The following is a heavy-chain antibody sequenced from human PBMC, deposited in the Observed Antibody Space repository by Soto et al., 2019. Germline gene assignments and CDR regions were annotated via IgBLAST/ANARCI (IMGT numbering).Heavy chain of an antibody. CDR1: GYTFTSYG. V-gene: IGHV1-18*01. J-gene: IGHJ4*02. Sequence: GASVKVSFKASGYTFTSYGISWVRQAPGQGLEWMGWISAYNGNTNYAQKLQGRVTMTTDTSTSTAYMELRSLRSDDTAVYCCAREYETVGLDYWGQGTLVTVSS. D-gene: IGHD4-4*01. CDR2: ISAYNGNT. CDR3: AREYETVGLDY.